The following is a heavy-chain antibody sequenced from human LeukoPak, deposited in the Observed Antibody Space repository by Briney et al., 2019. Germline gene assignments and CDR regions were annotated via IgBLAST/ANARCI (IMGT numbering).Heavy chain of an antibody. J-gene: IGHJ4*02. CDR2: ISSSGNTI. CDR3: ARDLDYYDSGRFDY. D-gene: IGHD3-22*01. V-gene: IGHV3-11*01. CDR1: GFTFSDYY. Sequence: PGGSLRLSCAASGFTFSDYYMSWIRQAPGKGLEWVSYISSSGNTIYYADSVKGRFTIARDNAKNSLYLQMNSLRAEDTAVYYCARDLDYYDSGRFDYWGQGTLVTVSS.